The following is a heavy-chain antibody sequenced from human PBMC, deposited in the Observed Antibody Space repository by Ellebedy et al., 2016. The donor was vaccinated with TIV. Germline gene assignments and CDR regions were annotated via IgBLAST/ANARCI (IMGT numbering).Heavy chain of an antibody. CDR1: GFTFSGHA. V-gene: IGHV3-23*01. D-gene: IGHD3-22*01. CDR2: IIAGGDST. CDR3: VKLDSSGFYYGRLDY. J-gene: IGHJ4*02. Sequence: GESLKISCAASGFTFSGHAMSWVRQTPGKGLEWVSGIIAGGDSTHYVDSVKGRFTISRDNSKKTRYLQMNSLRAEDTAVYYCVKLDSSGFYYGRLDYWGQGTLVTVSS.